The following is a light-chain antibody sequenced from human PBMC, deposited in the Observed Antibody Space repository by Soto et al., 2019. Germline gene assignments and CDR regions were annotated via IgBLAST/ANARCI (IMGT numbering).Light chain of an antibody. V-gene: IGKV3-15*01. J-gene: IGKJ1*01. CDR1: QSVSSY. CDR3: QQYKKWPRT. Sequence: EIVLTQSPATLSLSPGERAALSCRASQSVSSYLAWYQQKPGQAPRLLIYGASTRATGIPARFSGSGSGTEFTLTISSLQSEDFAVYYCQQYKKWPRTFGHGTKVDIK. CDR2: GAS.